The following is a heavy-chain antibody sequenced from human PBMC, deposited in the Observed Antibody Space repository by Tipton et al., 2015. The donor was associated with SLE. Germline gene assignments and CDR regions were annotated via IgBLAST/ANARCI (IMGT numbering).Heavy chain of an antibody. V-gene: IGHV3-30*03. Sequence: SLRLSCAASGFTFSSYSMNWVRQAPGKGLEWVAVISYDGSDKYYADSVKGRFTISRDNSKNTLYLQMNSLRPEDTAVYYCARGDLRLDYWGQGTLVTVSS. CDR2: ISYDGSDK. CDR3: ARGDLRLDY. D-gene: IGHD6-25*01. CDR1: GFTFSSYS. J-gene: IGHJ4*02.